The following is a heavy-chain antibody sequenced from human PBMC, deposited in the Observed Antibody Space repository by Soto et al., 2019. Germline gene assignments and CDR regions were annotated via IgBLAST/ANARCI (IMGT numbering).Heavy chain of an antibody. Sequence: QVQLVQSGAEVKKPGSSVTVSCKASGGTFSSYTISWVRQAPGQGLEWMGGIIPIFGTSNYAQKFQGRVTITADEYTSTAYMEVSSLRSEDTAVYYCARGNHRWLQLWYFDLWGRGTLVTVSS. D-gene: IGHD5-12*01. CDR1: GGTFSSYT. CDR2: IIPIFGTS. V-gene: IGHV1-69*12. CDR3: ARGNHRWLQLWYFDL. J-gene: IGHJ2*01.